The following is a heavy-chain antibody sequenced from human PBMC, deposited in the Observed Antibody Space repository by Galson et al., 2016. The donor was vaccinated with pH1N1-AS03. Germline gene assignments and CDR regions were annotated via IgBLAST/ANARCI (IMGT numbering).Heavy chain of an antibody. Sequence: SVKVSCKASGGTFNSYAISWVRQAPGQGLEWMGRIIPILAIANYAQRFRGRVTIIADKSTSPAYMELSSLRSEDTAVYYCVTDVPPPSFPLSSRCSNGTCDPMYYGLDVWGQGTAVTSSS. J-gene: IGHJ6*02. D-gene: IGHD1-1*01. CDR3: VTDVPPPSFPLSSRCSNGTCDPMYYGLDV. CDR1: GGTFNSYA. V-gene: IGHV1-69*04. CDR2: IIPILAIA.